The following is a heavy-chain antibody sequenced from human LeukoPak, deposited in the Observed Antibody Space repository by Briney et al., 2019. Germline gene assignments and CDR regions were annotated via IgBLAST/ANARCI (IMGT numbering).Heavy chain of an antibody. V-gene: IGHV3-23*05. Sequence: GGSLRLPCAASGFTFSSYAMSWVRQAPGKGLEWVSAITSSGSKTYYADSVKGRFSISRDNSKNTLSLQMHSLRAEDTAIYYCAEGREWELPLDYWGQGTLVTVSS. CDR3: AEGREWELPLDY. D-gene: IGHD1-26*01. CDR2: ITSSGSKT. CDR1: GFTFSSYA. J-gene: IGHJ4*02.